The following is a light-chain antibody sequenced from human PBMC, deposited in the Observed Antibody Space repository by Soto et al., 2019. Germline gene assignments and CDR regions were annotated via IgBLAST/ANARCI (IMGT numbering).Light chain of an antibody. Sequence: EIVLTQSPGTLSLSPGERATLSCRASQSVSSSYLAWYQQKPGQAPRLLIYGASSRATGIPDRFSGSGSGTDFTLTISRLEPEDFAGYYCQQYGSPCTFGQGTKLEIK. CDR2: GAS. CDR1: QSVSSSY. CDR3: QQYGSPCT. J-gene: IGKJ2*02. V-gene: IGKV3-20*01.